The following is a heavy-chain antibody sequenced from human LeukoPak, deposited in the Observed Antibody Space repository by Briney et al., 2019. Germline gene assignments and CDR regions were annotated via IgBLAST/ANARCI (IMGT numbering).Heavy chain of an antibody. CDR3: ARKTKGYSYGYGDY. D-gene: IGHD5-18*01. V-gene: IGHV4-59*12. CDR2: MYYSGST. CDR1: GGSISSYS. Sequence: SETLSLTCTVSGGSISSYSWSWIRQPPGKGLEWIGYMYYSGSTDYNPSLKSRVTISVDTSKNQFSLKLSSVTAADTAVYYCARKTKGYSYGYGDYWGQGTLVTVSS. J-gene: IGHJ4*02.